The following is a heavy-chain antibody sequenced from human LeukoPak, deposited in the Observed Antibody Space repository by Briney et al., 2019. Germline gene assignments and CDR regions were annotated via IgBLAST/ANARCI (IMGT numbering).Heavy chain of an antibody. CDR1: GGTFSSYA. CDR3: AKYELGNFYFDY. D-gene: IGHD7-27*01. V-gene: IGHV1-69*01. CDR2: IIPIFGTA. Sequence: SVKVSCKASGGTFSSYAISWVRQAPGQGLEWMGGIIPIFGTANYAQKFQGRVTITADESTSTAYMELSSLRSEDTAVYYCAKYELGNFYFDYWGQGTLVTVSS. J-gene: IGHJ4*02.